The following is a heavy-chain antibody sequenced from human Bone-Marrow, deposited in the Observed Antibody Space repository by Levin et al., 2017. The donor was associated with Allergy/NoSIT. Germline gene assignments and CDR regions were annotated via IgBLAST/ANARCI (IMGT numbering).Heavy chain of an antibody. Sequence: SQTLSLTCTVSGDSIGSSIYYWGWIRQPPGKGLEWIGAIFRSGTTYYKSSLKSRVTISLDTSKNQFSLKLTSVTAADTAVYYCARHGNTSPIDYWGQGTLVTVSS. D-gene: IGHD1-14*01. CDR1: GDSIGSSIYY. J-gene: IGHJ4*02. CDR2: IFRSGTT. CDR3: ARHGNTSPIDY. V-gene: IGHV4-39*01.